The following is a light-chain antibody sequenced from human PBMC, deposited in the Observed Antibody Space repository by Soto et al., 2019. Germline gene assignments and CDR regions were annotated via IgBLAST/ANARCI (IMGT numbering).Light chain of an antibody. CDR3: QQSYSTPLT. CDR2: AAS. J-gene: IGKJ4*01. V-gene: IGKV1-39*01. Sequence: DIQMTHSPSSLSASVGDRVAITSRASQSISSYLNWYQQKPGKVPKLLIYAASSLQSGVPSRFSGSGSGTDFTLTTSSLQPEDFATYYCQQSYSTPLTFGGGTKVDIK. CDR1: QSISSY.